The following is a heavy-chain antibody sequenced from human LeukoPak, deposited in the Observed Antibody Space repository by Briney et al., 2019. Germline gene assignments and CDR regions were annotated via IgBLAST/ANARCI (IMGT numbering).Heavy chain of an antibody. V-gene: IGHV1-69*13. CDR3: ARVSLLPAAMGYYYYYYMDL. Sequence: SEKVSCKASGGTFSGYAISWVRQAPGQGLEWMGGIIAIFRTANYAQNFQGRVTITADESTRTAYMELSSLRSEDTAVYYCARVSLLPAAMGYYYYYYMDLWGKGTTVTVSS. J-gene: IGHJ6*03. CDR2: IIAIFRTA. D-gene: IGHD2-2*01. CDR1: GGTFSGYA.